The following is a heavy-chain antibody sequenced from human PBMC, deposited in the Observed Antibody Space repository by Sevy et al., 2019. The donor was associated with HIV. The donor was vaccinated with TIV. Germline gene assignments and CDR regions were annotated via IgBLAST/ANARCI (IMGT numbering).Heavy chain of an antibody. J-gene: IGHJ4*02. Sequence: SETLSLTCTVSGGSISSHYWSWIRQPAGKGLEWIGRIFISGDTNYNPSLKRRVTLSVDTSKNQFSLKLSYVTSAHTAVYFCAGEDHLGYCSSTNCYPTYFDYWGQGTLVTVSS. CDR2: IFISGDT. V-gene: IGHV4-4*07. D-gene: IGHD2-2*01. CDR1: GGSISSHY. CDR3: AGEDHLGYCSSTNCYPTYFDY.